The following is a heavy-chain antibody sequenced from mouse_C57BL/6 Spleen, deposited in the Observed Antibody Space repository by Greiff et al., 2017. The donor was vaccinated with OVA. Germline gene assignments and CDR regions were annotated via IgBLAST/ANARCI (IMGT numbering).Heavy chain of an antibody. D-gene: IGHD1-1*01. CDR2: INPNNGGT. Sequence: VQLQQSGPELVKPGASVKMSCKASGYTFTDYNMHWVKQSHGKSLEWIGYINPNNGGTSYNQKFKGKATLTVNKSSSTAYMELRSLTSEDSAVYYCARSIITTRGYFDVWGTGTTVTVSS. V-gene: IGHV1-22*01. CDR1: GYTFTDYN. J-gene: IGHJ1*03. CDR3: ARSIITTRGYFDV.